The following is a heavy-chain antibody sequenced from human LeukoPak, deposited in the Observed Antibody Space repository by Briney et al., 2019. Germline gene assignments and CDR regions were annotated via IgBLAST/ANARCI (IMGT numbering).Heavy chain of an antibody. D-gene: IGHD3-10*01. CDR3: ATVRGVKSTPFDY. CDR1: GFTFSSYG. J-gene: IGHJ4*02. CDR2: ISYDGSNK. Sequence: PGGSLRLSCAASGFTFSSYGMHWVRQAPGKGLEWVAVISYDGSNKYYADSVKGRFTISRDNSKNTLYLQMNSLRAEDTAVYYCATVRGVKSTPFDYWGQGTLVTVSS. V-gene: IGHV3-30*03.